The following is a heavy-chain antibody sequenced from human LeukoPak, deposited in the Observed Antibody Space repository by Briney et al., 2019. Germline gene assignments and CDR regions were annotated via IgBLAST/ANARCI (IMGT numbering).Heavy chain of an antibody. V-gene: IGHV3-23*01. J-gene: IGHJ4*02. Sequence: QPGGSLRLSCAASGFTFSSYAMSWVRQAPGKGLEWVSAISGSGGSTYYADSVKGRFTISRDNSKNTLYLQMNSLRAEDTAVYYCAKDPIGGSYFWSTIPGYFDYWGQGTLVTVSS. CDR3: AKDPIGGSYFWSTIPGYFDY. CDR2: ISGSGGST. CDR1: GFTFSSYA. D-gene: IGHD1-26*01.